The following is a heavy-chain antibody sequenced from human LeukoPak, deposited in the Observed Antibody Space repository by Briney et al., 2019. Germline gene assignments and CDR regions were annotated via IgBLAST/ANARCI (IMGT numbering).Heavy chain of an antibody. V-gene: IGHV4-39*07. CDR1: GGSISSSSYY. J-gene: IGHJ5*02. CDR2: IYYSGST. D-gene: IGHD3-10*01. CDR3: ARDGLPMVQGVMSWFDP. Sequence: SETLSLTCTVSGGSISSSSYYWGWIRQPPGKGLEWIGSIYYSGSTYYNPSLKSRVTISVDTSKNQFSLKLSSVTAADTAVYYCARDGLPMVQGVMSWFDPWGQGTLVTVSS.